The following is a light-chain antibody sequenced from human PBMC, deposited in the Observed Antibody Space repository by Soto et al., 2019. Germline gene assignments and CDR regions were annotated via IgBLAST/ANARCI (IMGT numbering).Light chain of an antibody. Sequence: EIVMTQSPATLSVSPWESATLSCRASQSVSSNLAWYQQKPGQAPRLLIYSASTRATAFPARFSGRGSGTEFTLTITSLQSEDFAVYYCQQYNDWPRTFGQGTKVDI. CDR1: QSVSSN. V-gene: IGKV3-15*01. J-gene: IGKJ1*01. CDR2: SAS. CDR3: QQYNDWPRT.